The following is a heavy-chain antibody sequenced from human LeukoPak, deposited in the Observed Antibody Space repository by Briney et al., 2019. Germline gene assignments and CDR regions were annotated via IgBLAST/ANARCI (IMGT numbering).Heavy chain of an antibody. V-gene: IGHV3-33*01. CDR3: ARRSSGYYYYFDY. D-gene: IGHD3-22*01. CDR1: GFTFSSYG. J-gene: IGHJ4*02. Sequence: GGSLRLSCAASGFTFSSYGMPWVRQAPGKGLEWVAVIWYDGSNKYYADSVKGRFTISRDNSKNTLYLQMNSLRAEDTAVYYCARRSSGYYYYFDYWGQGTLVTVSS. CDR2: IWYDGSNK.